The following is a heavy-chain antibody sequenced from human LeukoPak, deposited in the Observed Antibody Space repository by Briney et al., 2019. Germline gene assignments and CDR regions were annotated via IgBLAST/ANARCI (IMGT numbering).Heavy chain of an antibody. CDR3: ARVPDYDFWSGYHPKGY. V-gene: IGHV3-21*01. J-gene: IGHJ4*02. CDR2: ISSSSSYI. CDR1: GFTFSSYS. D-gene: IGHD3-3*01. Sequence: GGSLRLSCAASGFTFSSYSMNWVRQAPGKGLEWVSSISSSSSYIYYADSVKGRFTISRDNAKNSLYLQMNSLRAEDTAVYYCARVPDYDFWSGYHPKGYWGQGTLVTVSS.